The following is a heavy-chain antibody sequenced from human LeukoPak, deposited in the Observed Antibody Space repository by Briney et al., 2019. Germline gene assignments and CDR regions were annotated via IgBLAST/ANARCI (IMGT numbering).Heavy chain of an antibody. Sequence: GGSLRLSCAASGFTFSSYAMSWVRQAPGKGLEWVSAISDSDSSTFYADSVKGRFTISRDNSKNTLYLQMNSLRAEDTAVYYCAKRSAPYGVAGLYFDYWGQGTLVTVSS. V-gene: IGHV3-23*01. D-gene: IGHD6-19*01. J-gene: IGHJ4*02. CDR2: ISDSDSST. CDR3: AKRSAPYGVAGLYFDY. CDR1: GFTFSSYA.